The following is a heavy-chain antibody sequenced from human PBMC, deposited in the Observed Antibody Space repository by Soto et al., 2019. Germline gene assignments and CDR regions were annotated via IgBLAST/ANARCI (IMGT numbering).Heavy chain of an antibody. D-gene: IGHD3-9*01. V-gene: IGHV4-30-4*01. Sequence: SETLSLTCTVSGGSLSGDFFWTWIRQPPGKGLEWIGFIHHSGNTYYNPSLKSRVMISDDTSKNQFSLKLSSVTAADTAVYYCASLSITYDILTGRYYYYGMDVWGQGTTVTVSS. J-gene: IGHJ6*02. CDR2: IHHSGNT. CDR3: ASLSITYDILTGRYYYYGMDV. CDR1: GGSLSGDFF.